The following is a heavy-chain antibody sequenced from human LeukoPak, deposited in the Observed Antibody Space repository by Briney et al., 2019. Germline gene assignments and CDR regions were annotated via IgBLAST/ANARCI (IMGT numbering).Heavy chain of an antibody. CDR1: GFTFDDYG. D-gene: IGHD3-10*01. V-gene: IGHV3-20*04. CDR2: INWNGGSI. J-gene: IGHJ6*03. Sequence: PGGSLRLSCAASGFTFDDYGMSWVRQPPGKGLEWVSGINWNGGSIGYADSVKGRFTISRDNAKNSLYLQMNSLRAEDTALYYCARVAPYYYGSGSYQIARYYYYYYMDVWGKGTTVTVSS. CDR3: ARVAPYYYGSGSYQIARYYYYYYMDV.